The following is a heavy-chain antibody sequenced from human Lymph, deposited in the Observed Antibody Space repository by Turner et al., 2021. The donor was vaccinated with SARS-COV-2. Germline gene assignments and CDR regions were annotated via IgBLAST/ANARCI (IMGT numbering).Heavy chain of an antibody. CDR2: IWYDGSNK. D-gene: IGHD3-16*01. V-gene: IGHV3-33*01. J-gene: IGHJ3*02. Sequence: QVQLVESVGGVVQPGRALRLSCAASGFTLSSYGMHWVRQAPGKGLEWVVVIWYDGSNKYYADAVKGRFTISRDNSKNTLYLQMNSLRAEDTAVYYCARGGPNGYDSAFDIWGQGTMVTVSS. CDR3: ARGGPNGYDSAFDI. CDR1: GFTLSSYG.